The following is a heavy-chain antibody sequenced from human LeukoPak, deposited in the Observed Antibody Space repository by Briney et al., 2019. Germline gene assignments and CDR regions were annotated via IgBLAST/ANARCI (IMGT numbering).Heavy chain of an antibody. CDR3: ATPAAGPGAEYSLY. CDR2: ISSSSTYI. CDR1: GFSFSSYT. V-gene: IGHV3-21*01. J-gene: IGHJ1*01. Sequence: GGSLRLSCAASGFSFSSYTMNWVRQAPGKGLEWVSSISSSSTYIYHADSVKGRFTTSRDNAKNSLDLQMNSLKVEDTAVYYCATPAAGPGAEYSLYWGQGTLVIVSS. D-gene: IGHD6-13*01.